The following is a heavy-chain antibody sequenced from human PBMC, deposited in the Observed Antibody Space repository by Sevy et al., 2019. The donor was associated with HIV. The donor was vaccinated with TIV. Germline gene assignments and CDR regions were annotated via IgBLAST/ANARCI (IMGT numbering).Heavy chain of an antibody. CDR2: IYFTGYT. Sequence: SETLSLTCTVSGAFVGDGSYYWSWIRQPPGKGLEWIGYIYFTGYTNYKPSLKGRVTISVDASRNQFSLRLSSVTPADTAVYYCATDQYYGIVTGFYGVDVWGQGTTVTVS. V-gene: IGHV4-61*01. J-gene: IGHJ6*02. D-gene: IGHD3-9*01. CDR3: ATDQYYGIVTGFYGVDV. CDR1: GAFVGDGSYY.